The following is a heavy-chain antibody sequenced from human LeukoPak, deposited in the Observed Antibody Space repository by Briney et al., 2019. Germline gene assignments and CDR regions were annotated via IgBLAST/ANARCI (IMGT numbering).Heavy chain of an antibody. CDR1: GYTFSRHG. D-gene: IGHD3-10*01. V-gene: IGHV1-18*01. CDR3: ATESGDQFP. Sequence: ASVKVSCKASGYTFSRHGISWVRQAPGQGLEWMGWISAHNGHTNYAQNLQGRVTITADTSTDTAYMELSSLRSEDTAVYYCATESGDQFPWGQGTLVTVSS. J-gene: IGHJ5*02. CDR2: ISAHNGHT.